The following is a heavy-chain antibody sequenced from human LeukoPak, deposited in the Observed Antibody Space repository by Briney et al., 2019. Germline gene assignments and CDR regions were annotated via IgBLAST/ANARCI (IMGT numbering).Heavy chain of an antibody. CDR3: VTSWVRQQRDF. J-gene: IGHJ4*02. V-gene: IGHV3-7*01. CDR2: IEPDGSGK. Sequence: HAGGSLRLSCAASGFSFRDYWMSWVRQAPVKGLEWVADIEPDGSGKAYVDSVKGRFTISRDNAQQSLYLQMDTLTAEDTAVYYCVTSWVRQQRDFWGQGTLVTVSS. D-gene: IGHD3-10*01. CDR1: GFSFRDYW.